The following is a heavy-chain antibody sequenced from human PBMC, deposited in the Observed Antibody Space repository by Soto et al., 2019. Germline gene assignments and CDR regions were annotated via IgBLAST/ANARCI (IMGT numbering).Heavy chain of an antibody. V-gene: IGHV1-69*02. D-gene: IGHD6-6*01. CDR2: IIPILGIA. Sequence: ASVKVSCKASGGTFSSYTISWVRQAPGQGLEWMGRIIPILGIANYAQKFQGRVTITADKSTSTAYMELSSLRSEDTAVYYCARMYSSSGWFDPWGQGTLVTVSS. CDR3: ARMYSSSGWFDP. J-gene: IGHJ5*02. CDR1: GGTFSSYT.